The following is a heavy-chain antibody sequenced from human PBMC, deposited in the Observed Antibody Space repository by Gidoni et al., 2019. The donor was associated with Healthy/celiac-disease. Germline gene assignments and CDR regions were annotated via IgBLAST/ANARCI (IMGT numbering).Heavy chain of an antibody. CDR3: ARARSGSYSFDY. V-gene: IGHV3-33*01. D-gene: IGHD1-26*01. CDR2: IWYDGSNK. J-gene: IGHJ4*02. Sequence: QVQLVESGGGVVQPGRSLRLSCAASGFTFSSYGMHWVRQAPGKGLEWVAVIWYDGSNKYYADSVKCRFTISRDNSKNTLYLQMNSLRAEDTAVYYCARARSGSYSFDYWGQGTLVTVSS. CDR1: GFTFSSYG.